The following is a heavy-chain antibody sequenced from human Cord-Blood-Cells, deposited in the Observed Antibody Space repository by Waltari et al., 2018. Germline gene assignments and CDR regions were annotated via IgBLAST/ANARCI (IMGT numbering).Heavy chain of an antibody. CDR2: IYYSGST. D-gene: IGHD3-10*01. Sequence: QLQLQESGPGLVKPSETLSLPCTVSGGSISSSSYYWGWIRQPPGKGLEWIGSIYYSGSTYYNPSLKSRVTISVDTSKNQFSLKLSSVTAADTAVYYCASYGSGSYYNVIDYWGQGTLVTVSS. V-gene: IGHV4-39*01. CDR1: GGSISSSSYY. J-gene: IGHJ4*02. CDR3: ASYGSGSYYNVIDY.